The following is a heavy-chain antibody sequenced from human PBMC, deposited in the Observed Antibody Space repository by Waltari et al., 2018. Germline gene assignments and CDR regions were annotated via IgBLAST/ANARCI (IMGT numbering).Heavy chain of an antibody. D-gene: IGHD2-2*01. CDR1: GGSIRSYY. V-gene: IGHV4-59*01. J-gene: IGHJ4*02. CDR3: ARALPGAMTFDY. Sequence: QVQLQESGPGLVKPSETLSLTCNVSGGSIRSYYWNWVRQPPGKGLELNGYIYYSGSTNYNPSLKSRVTISVDTSKNQFSLKLSSVTAADTAVYYCARALPGAMTFDYWGQGTLVTVSS. CDR2: IYYSGST.